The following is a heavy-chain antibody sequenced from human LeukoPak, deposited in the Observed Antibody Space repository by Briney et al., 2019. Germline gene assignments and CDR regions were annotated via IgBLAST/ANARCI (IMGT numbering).Heavy chain of an antibody. V-gene: IGHV4-34*01. CDR1: GGSFTGSFSTYY. CDR3: ARNGWYSVDY. J-gene: IGHJ4*02. Sequence: PSETLSLTCAVSGGSFTGSFSTYYWSWLRQPPGKGVEWIGEINHSGSTTYNPSLKSRVTISIDTSKNHFSLKLSSVTAADTAMHYCARNGWYSVDYWGQGTQVIVSS. CDR2: INHSGST. D-gene: IGHD6-19*01.